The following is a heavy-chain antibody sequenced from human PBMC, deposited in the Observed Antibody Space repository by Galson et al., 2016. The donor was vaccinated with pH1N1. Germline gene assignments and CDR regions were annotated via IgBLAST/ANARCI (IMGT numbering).Heavy chain of an antibody. CDR2: ISGNSMHI. D-gene: IGHD6-19*01. CDR1: GFIFNNYN. J-gene: IGHJ4*02. Sequence: SLRLSCAASGFIFNNYNMNWVRQAPGKGLEWVSSISGNSMHISYADSVKGRFTISRDNAENSVHLQMNSLTAEDTAVYYCARAPYTTGWYPEYDYWGQGTLVAVSS. V-gene: IGHV3-21*01. CDR3: ARAPYTTGWYPEYDY.